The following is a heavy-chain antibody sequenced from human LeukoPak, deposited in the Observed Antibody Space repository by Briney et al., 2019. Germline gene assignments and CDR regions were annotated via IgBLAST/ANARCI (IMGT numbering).Heavy chain of an antibody. Sequence: SETLSLTCTVSGGSISNYYWSWIRQPPGKGLEWIGYIYYSGSTNYNPSLKSRVTISVDTSKNQFSLKLSSVTAADTAVYYCARGSGYYPNDYWGQGTLVTVSS. D-gene: IGHD3-22*01. J-gene: IGHJ4*02. CDR1: GGSISNYY. V-gene: IGHV4-59*12. CDR3: ARGSGYYPNDY. CDR2: IYYSGST.